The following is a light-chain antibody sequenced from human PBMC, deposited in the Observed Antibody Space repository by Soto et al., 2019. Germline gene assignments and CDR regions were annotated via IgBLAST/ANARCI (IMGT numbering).Light chain of an antibody. Sequence: QSALTQPRSVSGSPGQSVTISCTGTSSDVGGYNYVSWYQQHPGKDPKLMIYDVSKRPSGVPDRFSGSKSGNTASLTISGLHAEDEADYDCCSYAGSYTYVFGTGTKLTVL. CDR1: SSDVGGYNY. V-gene: IGLV2-11*01. CDR3: CSYAGSYTYV. CDR2: DVS. J-gene: IGLJ1*01.